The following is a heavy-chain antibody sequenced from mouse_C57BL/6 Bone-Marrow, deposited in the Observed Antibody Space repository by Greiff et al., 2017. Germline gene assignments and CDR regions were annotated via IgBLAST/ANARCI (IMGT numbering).Heavy chain of an antibody. V-gene: IGHV1-66*01. CDR1: GYSFTSYY. Sequence: QVQLQQSGPELVKPGASVKISCKASGYSFTSYYIHWVKQRPGQGLEWIGWIYPGSGNTKYNEKFKGKATLTADTSSSTAYMQLSSLTSEDSAVYYCARSYYYGSSLAWFAYWGQGTLVTVSA. D-gene: IGHD1-1*01. CDR2: IYPGSGNT. J-gene: IGHJ3*01. CDR3: ARSYYYGSSLAWFAY.